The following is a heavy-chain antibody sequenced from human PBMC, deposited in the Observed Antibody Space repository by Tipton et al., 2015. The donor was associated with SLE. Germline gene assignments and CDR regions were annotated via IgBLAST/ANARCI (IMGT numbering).Heavy chain of an antibody. V-gene: IGHV4-34*01. CDR3: ARGISSGWWNY. CDR1: GGSFSGYY. J-gene: IGHJ4*02. D-gene: IGHD6-19*01. CDR2: INHSGST. Sequence: TLSLTCAVYGGSFSGYYGSWIRQPPRKGLEWIGEINHSGSTNYNPSLKSRVTISVDTSKNQFSLKLSSVTAADTAVYYCARGISSGWWNYWGQGNLVTVSS.